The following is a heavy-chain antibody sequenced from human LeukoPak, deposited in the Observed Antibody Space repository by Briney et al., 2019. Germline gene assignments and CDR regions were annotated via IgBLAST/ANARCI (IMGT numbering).Heavy chain of an antibody. D-gene: IGHD3-9*01. CDR3: ARGALYDILTG. CDR2: IYYSGSANYNPT. J-gene: IGHJ4*02. Sequence: PSETLSLTCTVSGGSISSYYWSWIRQPPGKGLEWIGYIYYSGSANYNPTNYNPSLKSRVTISVDTSKNQFSLKLSSVTAADTAVYYCARGALYDILTGWGQGTLVTVSS. V-gene: IGHV4-59*01. CDR1: GGSISSYY.